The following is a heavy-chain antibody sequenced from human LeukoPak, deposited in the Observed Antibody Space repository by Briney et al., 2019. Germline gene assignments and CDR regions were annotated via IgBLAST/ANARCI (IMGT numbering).Heavy chain of an antibody. CDR3: ARWHYDILTGYDH. CDR1: GGSISSGGYY. J-gene: IGHJ4*02. V-gene: IGHV4-31*03. Sequence: SETLSLTCTVSGGSISSGGYYWSWIRQHPGKGLEWIGYIYYSGSTYYNPSLKSRVTISVDTSKNQFSLKLSSVTAADTAVYYCARWHYDILTGYDHWGQGTLVTVSS. D-gene: IGHD3-9*01. CDR2: IYYSGST.